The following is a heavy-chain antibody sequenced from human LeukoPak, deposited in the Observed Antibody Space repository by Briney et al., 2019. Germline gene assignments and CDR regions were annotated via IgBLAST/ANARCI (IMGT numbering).Heavy chain of an antibody. CDR1: GGSISSSNW. V-gene: IGHV4-4*02. Sequence: SETLSLTCAVSGGSISSSNWWSWVRPPPGKGLEWIGEIYHSGSTNYNPSLKSRVTISVDKSKNQFSLKLSSVTAADTAVYYCARAERLRYFDWLLYTPLDYYYYMDVWGKGTTVTISS. J-gene: IGHJ6*03. CDR3: ARAERLRYFDWLLYTPLDYYYYMDV. D-gene: IGHD3-9*01. CDR2: IYHSGST.